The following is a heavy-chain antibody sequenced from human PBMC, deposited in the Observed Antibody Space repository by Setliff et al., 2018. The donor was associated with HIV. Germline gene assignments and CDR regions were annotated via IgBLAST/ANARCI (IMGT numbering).Heavy chain of an antibody. D-gene: IGHD3-3*01. CDR3: AHIGPFWTGYYGPFDY. V-gene: IGHV2-5*02. CDR2: IYWDDDW. Sequence: SGPTLVNPPQTLRLTCTFSGFSLNTTGVSVGWIRQPPGKALDWLALIYWDDDWRYRPSLKSRLTITKDNYKNQVVLTMTNMDPVDSGTFYCAHIGPFWTGYYGPFDYWGPGILVTVSS. CDR1: GFSLNTTGVS. J-gene: IGHJ4*02.